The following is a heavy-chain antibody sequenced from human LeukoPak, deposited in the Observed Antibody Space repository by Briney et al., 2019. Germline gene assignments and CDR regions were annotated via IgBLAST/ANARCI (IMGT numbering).Heavy chain of an antibody. J-gene: IGHJ4*02. CDR2: INWNGGST. D-gene: IGHD3-3*01. CDR3: ARLREIPVFGVVTKSTSYFDY. V-gene: IGHV3-20*04. Sequence: GGSLRLSCAASGFTFDDYGLSWVRQAPGKGLEWVSTINWNGGSTGYADSVKGRFTISGDNAKNSLYLQMNSLRAEDTAVYYCARLREIPVFGVVTKSTSYFDYWGQGTLVTVSS. CDR1: GFTFDDYG.